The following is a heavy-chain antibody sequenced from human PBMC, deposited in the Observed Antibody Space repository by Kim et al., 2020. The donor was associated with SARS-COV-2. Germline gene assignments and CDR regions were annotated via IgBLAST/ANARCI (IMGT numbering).Heavy chain of an antibody. D-gene: IGHD3-9*01. CDR3: ARGKDILTVDGMDV. V-gene: IGHV4-59*01. J-gene: IGHJ6*02. CDR1: GGSISSYY. Sequence: SETLSLTCTVSGGSISSYYWSWIRQPPGKGLEWIGYIYYSGSTNYNPSLKSRVTISVDTSKNQFSLKLSSVTAADTAVYYCARGKDILTVDGMDVWGQGTTVTVSS. CDR2: IYYSGST.